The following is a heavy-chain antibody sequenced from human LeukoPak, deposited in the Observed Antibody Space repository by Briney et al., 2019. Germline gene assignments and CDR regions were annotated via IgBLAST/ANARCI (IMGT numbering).Heavy chain of an antibody. V-gene: IGHV1-2*02. Sequence: GASVKVSCKASGYTFTGYYMHWVRQAPGQGLEWMGWINPDTGRTNYAQKFQGRVTMTRDTSITTAYMELTRLTSDDTAVYSCARGTYYDSSAYSGVRLFDYWGQGTLVTVSS. J-gene: IGHJ4*02. CDR3: ARGTYYDSSAYSGVRLFDY. CDR2: INPDTGRT. CDR1: GYTFTGYY. D-gene: IGHD3-22*01.